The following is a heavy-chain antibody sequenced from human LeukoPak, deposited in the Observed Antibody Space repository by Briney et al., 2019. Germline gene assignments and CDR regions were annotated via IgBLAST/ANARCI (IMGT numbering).Heavy chain of an antibody. V-gene: IGHV3-23*01. CDR3: AKDHPYSSSWYNYFDY. D-gene: IGHD6-13*01. Sequence: GGSLRLSCAASGFTFSSYAMSWARQAPGKGLEWVSAISGSGGSTYYADSVKGRFTISRDNSKNTLYLQMNSLRAEDTAVYYCAKDHPYSSSWYNYFDYWGQGTLVTVSS. J-gene: IGHJ4*02. CDR1: GFTFSSYA. CDR2: ISGSGGST.